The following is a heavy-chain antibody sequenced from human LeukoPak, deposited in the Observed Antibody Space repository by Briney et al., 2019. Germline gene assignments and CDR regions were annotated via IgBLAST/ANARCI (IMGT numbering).Heavy chain of an antibody. CDR2: INHSGST. CDR3: ARAIGRIPYYYYMDV. V-gene: IGHV4-34*01. CDR1: GGSFSGYY. Sequence: SETLSLTCAVYGGSFSGYYWSWIRQPPGKGLEWIGEINHSGSTNYNPSLKSRVTISVDTSKNQFSLKLSSVTAADTAVYYCARAIGRIPYYYYMDVWGKGTTVTVSS. D-gene: IGHD2-15*01. J-gene: IGHJ6*03.